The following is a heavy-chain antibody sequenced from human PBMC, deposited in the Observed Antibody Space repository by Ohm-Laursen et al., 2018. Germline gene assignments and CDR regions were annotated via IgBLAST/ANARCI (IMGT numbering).Heavy chain of an antibody. V-gene: IGHV4-34*01. CDR3: ARMIVVRNYYYYGMDV. CDR1: GGSFSGYY. D-gene: IGHD3-22*01. J-gene: IGHJ6*02. CDR2: INHSGST. Sequence: GTLSLTCAVYGGSFSGYYWSWIRQPPGKGLEWIGEINHSGSTNYNPSLKSRVTISVDTSKNQFSLKLSSVTAADTAVYYCARMIVVRNYYYYGMDVWGQGTTVTVSS.